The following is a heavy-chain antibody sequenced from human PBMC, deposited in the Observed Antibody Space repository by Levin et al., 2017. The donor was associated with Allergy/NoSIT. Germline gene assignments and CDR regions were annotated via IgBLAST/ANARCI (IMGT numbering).Heavy chain of an antibody. V-gene: IGHV3-21*01. Sequence: GESLKISCAASGFTFSSSSVNWVRQAPGKGLEWLSSISSTSSYIYYADSVKGRFTISRDNAKNSLFLQMNSLRAEDTAVYYCVTDFDTSGYRRFDYWGQGTLVTVSS. CDR1: GFTFSSSS. CDR2: ISSTSSYI. D-gene: IGHD3-22*01. J-gene: IGHJ4*02. CDR3: VTDFDTSGYRRFDY.